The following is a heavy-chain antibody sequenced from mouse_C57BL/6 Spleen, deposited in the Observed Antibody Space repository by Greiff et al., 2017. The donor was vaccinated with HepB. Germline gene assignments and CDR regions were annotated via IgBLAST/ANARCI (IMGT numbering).Heavy chain of an antibody. D-gene: IGHD3-2*02. Sequence: VQLQQSGPELVKPGASVKISCKASGYTFTDYYMNWVKQSHGKSLEWIGDINPNNGGTSYNQKFKGKATLTVDKSSSTAYMELRSLTSEDSAVYYCARRGDSGYAMDYWGQGTSVTVSS. V-gene: IGHV1-26*01. CDR3: ARRGDSGYAMDY. CDR1: GYTFTDYY. CDR2: INPNNGGT. J-gene: IGHJ4*01.